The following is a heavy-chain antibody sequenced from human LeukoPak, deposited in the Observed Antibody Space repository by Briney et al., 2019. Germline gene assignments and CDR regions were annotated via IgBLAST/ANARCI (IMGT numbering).Heavy chain of an antibody. D-gene: IGHD2-21*02. CDR2: IYHSGST. V-gene: IGHV4-38-2*02. Sequence: SETLSLTCTVSGYSISSGYHWGWIRQPPGKGLEWIGSIYHSGSTYYNPSLKSRVTISVDTSKNQFSLKLSSVTAADTAVYYCARGWGSYCGGDCYPKNYYMDVWGKGTTVTVSS. J-gene: IGHJ6*03. CDR1: GYSISSGYH. CDR3: ARGWGSYCGGDCYPKNYYMDV.